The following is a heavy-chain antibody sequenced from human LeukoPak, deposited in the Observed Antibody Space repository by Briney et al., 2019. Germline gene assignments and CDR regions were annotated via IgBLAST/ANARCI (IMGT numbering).Heavy chain of an antibody. D-gene: IGHD6-13*01. J-gene: IGHJ6*03. CDR1: GYTFTSYD. CDR3: ARAGPRDLYSSSRYPSGYYYYMDV. CDR2: MNPNSGNT. Sequence: GASVKVSCKASGYTFTSYDINWVRQATGQGLEWMGWMNPNSGNTGYAQKFQGRVTMTRNTSISTAYMELSSLRSEDTAVYYCARAGPRDLYSSSRYPSGYYYYMDVWGKGTTVTVSS. V-gene: IGHV1-8*01.